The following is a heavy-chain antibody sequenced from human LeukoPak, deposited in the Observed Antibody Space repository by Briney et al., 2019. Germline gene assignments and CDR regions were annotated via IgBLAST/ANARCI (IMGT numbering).Heavy chain of an antibody. CDR2: ISSGSGTI. J-gene: IGHJ4*02. CDR3: ARVSIAAAGRGSFDY. Sequence: GGSLRLSCAASGFTFSSYSMNWVRQAPGKGLEWVSYISSGSGTIYYADSVKGRFTISRDNAKNSLYLQMNSLRAEDTAVYYCARVSIAAAGRGSFDYWGQGILVTVSS. V-gene: IGHV3-48*01. D-gene: IGHD6-13*01. CDR1: GFTFSSYS.